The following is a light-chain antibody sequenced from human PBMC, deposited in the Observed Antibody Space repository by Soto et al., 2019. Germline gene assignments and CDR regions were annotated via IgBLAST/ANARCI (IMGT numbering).Light chain of an antibody. CDR2: AAS. CDR1: QNIDNK. Sequence: EIVLTQSPVTLSVSPGERATLSCRTNQNIDNKLAWYQQKPGQTPRLLIFAASTRATDIPARFSGSGSVTEFTITISSLQSDDFAVYYCQHYYNWPQYNFGQGTKLEIE. J-gene: IGKJ2*01. V-gene: IGKV3-15*01. CDR3: QHYYNWPQYN.